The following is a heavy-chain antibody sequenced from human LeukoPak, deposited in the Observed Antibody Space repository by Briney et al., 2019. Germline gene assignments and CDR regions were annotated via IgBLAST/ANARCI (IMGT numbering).Heavy chain of an antibody. J-gene: IGHJ3*02. D-gene: IGHD4-17*01. V-gene: IGHV3-7*04. CDR1: GFTYNTYW. CDR3: ARGQVTAVTGLASFDI. CDR2: INQDSSEK. Sequence: GGSLRLSCAASGFTYNTYWMNWVRQAPGKGLEWVTNINQDSSEKYYVDSVKGRFTIPRDNGKKSLFLQMNSLRAEDTAVYYCARGQVTAVTGLASFDIWGQGTMVTVSS.